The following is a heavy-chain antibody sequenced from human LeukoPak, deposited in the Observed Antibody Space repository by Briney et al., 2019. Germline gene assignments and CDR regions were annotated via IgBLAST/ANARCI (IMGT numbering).Heavy chain of an antibody. D-gene: IGHD3-22*01. V-gene: IGHV1-69*13. CDR2: IIPIFGTA. CDR1: GGTFSSYA. CDR3: ATYYYDSSGYYKYYFDY. J-gene: IGHJ4*02. Sequence: SVKVSCKASGGTFSSYAISWVRQAPGQGLEWMGGIIPIFGTANYAQKFQGRVTITADESTSTAYMELSSLRSEDTAVYYCATYYYDSSGYYKYYFDYWGQGTLVTVSS.